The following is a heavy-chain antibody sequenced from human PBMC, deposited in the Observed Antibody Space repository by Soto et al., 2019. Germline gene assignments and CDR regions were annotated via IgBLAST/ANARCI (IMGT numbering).Heavy chain of an antibody. CDR2: IYTGGGT. CDR1: GFSVSNDY. Sequence: DVHLVQSGGGLVQPGGSLRLSCAASGFSVSNDYMSWVRQAPGKGLEWVSFIYTGGGTYYADSVKGRFIITRNNSKNTLCLQMNSLRVDDTAVYFCTRDDLYRYGSVDHCGQGTLFTVSS. D-gene: IGHD5-18*01. J-gene: IGHJ4*02. V-gene: IGHV3-66*01. CDR3: TRDDLYRYGSVDH.